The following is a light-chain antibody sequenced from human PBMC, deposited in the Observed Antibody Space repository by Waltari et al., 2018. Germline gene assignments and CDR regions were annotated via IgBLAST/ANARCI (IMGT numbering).Light chain of an antibody. CDR1: SSNIGSNT. CDR3: AAWDDSLNGVV. CDR2: SNN. V-gene: IGLV1-44*01. J-gene: IGLJ2*01. Sequence: QSVLTQPPSASGTPGQRVTISCSGSSSNIGSNTVNWYQQLPGTAPKLLIYSNNRRPSGVPDRFSGSKSGTSASLASSGLQSEDEADYYCAAWDDSLNGVVFGGGTKLTVL.